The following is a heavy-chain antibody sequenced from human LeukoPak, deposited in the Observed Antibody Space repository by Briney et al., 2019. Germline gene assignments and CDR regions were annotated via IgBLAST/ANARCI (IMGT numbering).Heavy chain of an antibody. CDR1: GFTFSSYS. J-gene: IGHJ6*04. Sequence: GGPLRLSCAASGFTFSSYSMNWVRQAPGKGLEWVSSISSSSSYIYYADSVKGRFTISRDNAKNSLYLQMNSLRAEDTAVYYCARDKGNGMDVWGKGTTVTVSS. CDR2: ISSSSSYI. V-gene: IGHV3-21*01. CDR3: ARDKGNGMDV.